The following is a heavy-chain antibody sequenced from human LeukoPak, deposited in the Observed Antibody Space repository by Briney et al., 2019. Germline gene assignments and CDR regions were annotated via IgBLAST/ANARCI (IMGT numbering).Heavy chain of an antibody. CDR3: AKGDDSSGPYYFDY. D-gene: IGHD3-22*01. Sequence: GGSLRLSCAASGFTFDDYAMHWVRQAPGKGLEWASGISWNSGSIGYADSVKGRFTISRDNAKNSLYLQMNSLRAEDTALYYCAKGDDSSGPYYFDYWGQGTLVTVSS. J-gene: IGHJ4*02. V-gene: IGHV3-9*01. CDR2: ISWNSGSI. CDR1: GFTFDDYA.